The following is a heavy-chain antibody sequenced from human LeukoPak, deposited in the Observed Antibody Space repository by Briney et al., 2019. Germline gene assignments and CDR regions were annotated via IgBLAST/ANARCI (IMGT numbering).Heavy chain of an antibody. CDR2: IYPLETT. D-gene: IGHD3-3*02. CDR1: GDSVNSGAYY. V-gene: IGHV4-61*02. CDR3: ARHIQIAFRVFRLGWIDP. Sequence: SETLSLTCTVSGDSVNSGAYYWSWLRQPAGKEPEWIGRIYPLETTNYNPSLKSRVAISVDTSKNQFSLKLSSVTAADTAVYYCARHIQIAFRVFRLGWIDPWGQGTLVTVSS. J-gene: IGHJ5*02.